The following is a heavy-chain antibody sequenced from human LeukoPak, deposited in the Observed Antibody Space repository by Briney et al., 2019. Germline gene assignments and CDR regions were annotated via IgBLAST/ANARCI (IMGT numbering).Heavy chain of an antibody. CDR2: ISGSGGST. D-gene: IGHD2-15*01. CDR3: AKVAYCSGGSCYHFDY. Sequence: GGSLRLSCAASGSTFSSYAMSWVRQAPGKGLEWVSAISGSGGSTYYADSVKGRFTISRDNSKNTLYLQMNSLRAEDTAVYYCAKVAYCSGGSCYHFDYWGQGTLVTVSS. J-gene: IGHJ4*02. CDR1: GSTFSSYA. V-gene: IGHV3-23*01.